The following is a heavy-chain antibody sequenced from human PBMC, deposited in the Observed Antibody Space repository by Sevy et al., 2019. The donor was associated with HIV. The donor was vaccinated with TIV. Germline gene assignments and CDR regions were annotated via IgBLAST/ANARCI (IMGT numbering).Heavy chain of an antibody. V-gene: IGHV3-48*03. J-gene: IGHJ4*02. CDR3: ARDLPPSATTVAHFDC. CDR2: ISNSGTTI. D-gene: IGHD4-17*01. CDR1: GFSFSSYE. Sequence: GGCLRLSCAASGFSFSSYEMNWVRQAPGKGLEWVSYISNSGTTISYSDSVRGRFTISIDNARNLLYLQMNSLRAEDTAVYYCARDLPPSATTVAHFDCWGQGTLVTVSS.